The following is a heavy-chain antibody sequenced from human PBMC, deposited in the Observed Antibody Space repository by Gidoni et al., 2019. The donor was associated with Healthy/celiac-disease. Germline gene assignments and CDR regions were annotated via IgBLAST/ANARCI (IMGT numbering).Heavy chain of an antibody. CDR3: AREGGATVVTPLSGMDV. V-gene: IGHV1-18*01. CDR2: ISAYNGNT. J-gene: IGHJ6*02. Sequence: QVQLVQSGVEVKKPGASVKVSCKASGYTFTSYGISWVRQAPGQGLEWMGWISAYNGNTNYAQKLQGRVTMTTDTSTSTAYMELRSLRSDDTAVYYCAREGGATVVTPLSGMDVWGQGTTVTVSS. CDR1: GYTFTSYG. D-gene: IGHD1-26*01.